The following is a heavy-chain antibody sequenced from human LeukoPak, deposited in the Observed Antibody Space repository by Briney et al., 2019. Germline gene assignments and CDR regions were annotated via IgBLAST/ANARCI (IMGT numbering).Heavy chain of an antibody. CDR1: GYTFTSYY. J-gene: IGHJ5*02. CDR2: INPSGGTT. CDR3: ARGRGGFVSGTTCLTWFDP. V-gene: IGHV1-46*01. D-gene: IGHD2-2*01. Sequence: ASVRVSCKASGYTFTSYYMHWVRQAPGRGLEWMGIINPSGGTTTYAQKFQGRVTMTRDTSTSTVHMELSSLRSEDTAIYYCARGRGGFVSGTTCLTWFDPWGQGPLFTVSS.